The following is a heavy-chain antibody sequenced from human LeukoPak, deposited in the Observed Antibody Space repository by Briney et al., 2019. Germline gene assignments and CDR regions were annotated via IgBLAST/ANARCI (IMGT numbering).Heavy chain of an antibody. Sequence: SETLSLTCAVYGGSFSGYYWSWIRQPPGQGREWIGYIYYSGSTNYNPSLNSRVTISVDTSKNQFSLKLSSVTAADTAVYYCARDRGNYYDSSGYYLDAFDIWGQGTMVTVSS. J-gene: IGHJ3*02. V-gene: IGHV4-59*01. CDR1: GGSFSGYY. CDR3: ARDRGNYYDSSGYYLDAFDI. CDR2: IYYSGST. D-gene: IGHD3-22*01.